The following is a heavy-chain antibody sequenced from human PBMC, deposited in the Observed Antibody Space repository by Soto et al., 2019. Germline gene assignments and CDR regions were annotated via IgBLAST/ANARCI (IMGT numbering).Heavy chain of an antibody. Sequence: VQLVESGGGLVQPGRSLRLSCAASGFTFDDYAMHWVRQAPGKGLEWVSGISWNSGSIGYADSVKGRFTISRDNAKNSLYLQMNSLRAEDTALYYCAKDMAIAAAALGYWGQGTLVTVSS. CDR1: GFTFDDYA. CDR3: AKDMAIAAAALGY. J-gene: IGHJ4*02. D-gene: IGHD6-13*01. CDR2: ISWNSGSI. V-gene: IGHV3-9*01.